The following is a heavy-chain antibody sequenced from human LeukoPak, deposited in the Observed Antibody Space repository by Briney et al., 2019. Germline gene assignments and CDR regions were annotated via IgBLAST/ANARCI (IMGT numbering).Heavy chain of an antibody. CDR2: IYTSGST. J-gene: IGHJ5*02. V-gene: IGHV4-59*10. D-gene: IGHD3-3*01. CDR1: GGSFSGYY. CDR3: ARARPYDFWSGYGGWFDP. Sequence: SETLSLTCAVYGGSFSGYYWSWLRQPAGKGLEWIGRIYTSGSTNYNPSLKSRATMSVDTSKNQFSLKLSSVTAADTAVYYCARARPYDFWSGYGGWFDPWGQGTLVTVSS.